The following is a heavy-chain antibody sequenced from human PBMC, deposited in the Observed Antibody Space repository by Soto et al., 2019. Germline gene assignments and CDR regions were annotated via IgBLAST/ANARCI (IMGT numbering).Heavy chain of an antibody. CDR2: MNPNSGNT. J-gene: IGHJ6*02. D-gene: IGHD2-15*01. CDR1: GYTFTSSD. CDR3: ARGGCSGGSCYDHDYYYYGMDV. Sequence: ASVKVSCKASGYTFTSSDINWVRQATGQGLEWMGWMNPNSGNTGYAQKFQGRVTMTRNTSISTAYMELSSLRSEDTAVYYCARGGCSGGSCYDHDYYYYGMDVWGQGTTVTVSS. V-gene: IGHV1-8*01.